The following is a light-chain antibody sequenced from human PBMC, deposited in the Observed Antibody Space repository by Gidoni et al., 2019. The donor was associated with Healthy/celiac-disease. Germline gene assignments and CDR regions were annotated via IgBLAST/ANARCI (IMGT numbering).Light chain of an antibody. CDR1: KLGDKD. J-gene: IGLJ2*01. CDR2: KDS. Sequence: SYELTQPPSVSVSPGQTARITCSSDKLGDKDACRYQQKPGQSPVLVSYKDSKRPSGIPERFSGSNSGNTATLTISGTQAMDEADYYCQAWDSSVVFGGGTKLTVL. CDR3: QAWDSSVV. V-gene: IGLV3-1*01.